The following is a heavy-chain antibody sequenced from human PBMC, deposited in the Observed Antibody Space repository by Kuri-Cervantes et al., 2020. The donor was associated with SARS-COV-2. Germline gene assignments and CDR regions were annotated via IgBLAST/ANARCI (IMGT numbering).Heavy chain of an antibody. J-gene: IGHJ6*02. Sequence: SETLSLTCTVSGGSISSYYWSWIRQPPGKGLEWIGYIYYSGSTNYNPSLKSRVTISVDTSKNQFSLKLSSVTAADTAVYYCAKDPYYDFWSGYGMDVWGQGTTVTVSS. CDR3: AKDPYYDFWSGYGMDV. CDR2: IYYSGST. V-gene: IGHV4-59*01. D-gene: IGHD3-3*01. CDR1: GGSISSYY.